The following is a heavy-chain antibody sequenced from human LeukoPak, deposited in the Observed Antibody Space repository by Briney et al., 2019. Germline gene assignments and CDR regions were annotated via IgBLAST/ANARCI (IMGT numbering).Heavy chain of an antibody. J-gene: IGHJ4*02. D-gene: IGHD5-18*01. Sequence: GGSLRLSCVVSGFTVSSNYMNWVRQAPGKGLEWVSVIYSDGSTYFADSVRDRFYVSRDTSRNTMFLQMNGLRAEDTAVYYCARSIRGYSYMLDYWGQGILVTVSS. CDR2: IYSDGST. CDR3: ARSIRGYSYMLDY. CDR1: GFTVSSNY. V-gene: IGHV3-66*01.